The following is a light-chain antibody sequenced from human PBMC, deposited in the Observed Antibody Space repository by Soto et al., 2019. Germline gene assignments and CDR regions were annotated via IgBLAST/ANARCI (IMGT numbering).Light chain of an antibody. CDR2: GAS. Sequence: EIVLTQSPGTLSLSPGERATLSCRASQRVTSNYLTWYQQKPGQAPRLLIYGASSRATGIPDRFSGSGSGTDFTLTISRLEPEDFAVYYCQQYGGSPWTFGQGTKVDIK. CDR3: QQYGGSPWT. CDR1: QRVTSNY. J-gene: IGKJ1*01. V-gene: IGKV3-20*01.